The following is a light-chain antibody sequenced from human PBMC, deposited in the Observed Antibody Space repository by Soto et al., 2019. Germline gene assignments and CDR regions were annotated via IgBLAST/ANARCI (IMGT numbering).Light chain of an antibody. Sequence: DVVLTQSPLYLPITLGQSASISCRSSQSLVHSNGNTFLSWFHQRPGQSPRRLIYMVSNRDSGVPDRFSGSGSGTDFALKISRVEAEDVGVYYCMQGTHWPITFGQGTRLEIK. CDR1: QSLVHSNGNTF. CDR2: MVS. J-gene: IGKJ5*01. CDR3: MQGTHWPIT. V-gene: IGKV2-30*02.